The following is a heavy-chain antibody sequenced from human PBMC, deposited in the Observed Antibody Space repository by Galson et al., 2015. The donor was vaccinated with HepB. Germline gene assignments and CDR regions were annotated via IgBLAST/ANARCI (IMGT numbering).Heavy chain of an antibody. Sequence: SLRLSCAASGFTFSDYYMRWIRQAPGKGLEWVSYISSSSSYTNYADSVKGRFTISGDNAKNSLYLQMYSLRAEDTAVYYCASDNGAFFDYWGQGTLVTVSS. CDR2: ISSSSSYT. V-gene: IGHV3-11*06. CDR3: ASDNGAFFDY. J-gene: IGHJ4*02. CDR1: GFTFSDYY. D-gene: IGHD3-10*01.